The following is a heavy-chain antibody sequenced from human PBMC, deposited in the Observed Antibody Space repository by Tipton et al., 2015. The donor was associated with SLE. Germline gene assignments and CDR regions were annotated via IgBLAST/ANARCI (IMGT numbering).Heavy chain of an antibody. D-gene: IGHD3-10*01. CDR3: AKYYYYATGSQSVDY. Sequence: TLSLTCTLSGGSISSGAYYWSWIRQHPGKGLEWIGYIYYSGSTYYNPSLMSRVTISVDTSKNQFSLKLTSVTAADTSVYYCAKYYYYATGSQSVDYWGQGALVTVSS. CDR1: GGSISSGAYY. V-gene: IGHV4-31*03. CDR2: IYYSGST. J-gene: IGHJ4*02.